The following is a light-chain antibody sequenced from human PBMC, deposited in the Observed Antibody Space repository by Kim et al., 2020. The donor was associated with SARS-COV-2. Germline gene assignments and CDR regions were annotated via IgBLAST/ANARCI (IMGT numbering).Light chain of an antibody. Sequence: DIQLTQSPSFLSASVGDRVTITCRASQGIRDHLAWYQQKPGKAPKLLIHSASTLQSGVPSRFSGSGSGTVFTLTISSLQPEDFLTYYCQQRNGYPITFGQGTRLEIK. CDR3: QQRNGYPIT. CDR1: QGIRDH. J-gene: IGKJ5*01. V-gene: IGKV1-9*01. CDR2: SAS.